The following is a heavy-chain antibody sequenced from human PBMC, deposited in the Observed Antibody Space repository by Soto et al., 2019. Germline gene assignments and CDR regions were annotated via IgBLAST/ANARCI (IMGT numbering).Heavy chain of an antibody. CDR3: GRVPAAAAGIGIDH. J-gene: IGHJ4*02. CDR1: GFTLSNYG. D-gene: IGHD6-13*01. Sequence: SLRLSCAVYGFTLSNYGMHWVRQAPGKGLEWVALISDDGTNTNFVDSVKGRFTISRDNAKNTLYLQMNSLRAEDTAVYYCGRVPAAAAGIGIDHWGQGILVTVSS. CDR2: ISDDGTNT. V-gene: IGHV3-30*19.